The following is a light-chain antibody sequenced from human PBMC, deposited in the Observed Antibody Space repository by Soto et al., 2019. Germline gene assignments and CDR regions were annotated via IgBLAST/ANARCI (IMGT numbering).Light chain of an antibody. CDR1: QSVSSN. CDR2: GAS. Sequence: EIVMTQSPATLSVSPGERATLSCRASQSVSSNLAWYQQKPGQAPRLLIYGASTRATGIPARFSGSGSGTEFTLTISSLQSEDFAVYYCQQYKGSWTFGQGTKVEIK. V-gene: IGKV3-15*01. J-gene: IGKJ1*01. CDR3: QQYKGSWT.